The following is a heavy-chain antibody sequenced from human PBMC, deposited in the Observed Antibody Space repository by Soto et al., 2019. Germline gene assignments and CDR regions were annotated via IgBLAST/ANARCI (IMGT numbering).Heavy chain of an antibody. J-gene: IGHJ4*02. CDR1: GGTFSSYR. D-gene: IGHD6-13*01. Sequence: WASVKVSCKASGGTFSSYRINWVRQAPGQGFEWVGGIVPIYRTADYAQKFQGRVTITADESARTAYLEVRSLKSQDTAVYYCARDSGAKLSSSWGQGTLVTVSS. CDR3: ARDSGAKLSSS. CDR2: IVPIYRTA. V-gene: IGHV1-69*13.